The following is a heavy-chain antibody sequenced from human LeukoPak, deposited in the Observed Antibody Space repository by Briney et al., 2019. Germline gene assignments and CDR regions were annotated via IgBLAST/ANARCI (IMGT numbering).Heavy chain of an antibody. V-gene: IGHV4-38-2*02. D-gene: IGHD3-10*01. Sequence: PSETLSLTCAVSGYSISSGYYWGWIRQPPGKGLEWIGSLYHSGSTYYNPSLKSRVTISVDTSKNQFPLKLRSVTAADTAVYYCARDDMVRGVINFYYGVDVWGKGTTVTVSS. CDR3: ARDDMVRGVINFYYGVDV. CDR1: GYSISSGYY. CDR2: LYHSGST. J-gene: IGHJ6*04.